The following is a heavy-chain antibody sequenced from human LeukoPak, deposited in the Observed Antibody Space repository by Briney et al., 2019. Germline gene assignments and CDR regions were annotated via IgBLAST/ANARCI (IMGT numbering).Heavy chain of an antibody. V-gene: IGHV3-23*01. Sequence: GGSLRLSCAASGFTFSSYAMSWVRQAPGKGLEWVSGIVGSGISTKYADSVKGRFTMSRDNSKNMLYLQMDSLRAEDTAVYFCSKRETASNSKYFDYWGQGTLVTVSS. CDR2: IVGSGIST. J-gene: IGHJ4*02. CDR3: SKRETASNSKYFDY. D-gene: IGHD4-23*01. CDR1: GFTFSSYA.